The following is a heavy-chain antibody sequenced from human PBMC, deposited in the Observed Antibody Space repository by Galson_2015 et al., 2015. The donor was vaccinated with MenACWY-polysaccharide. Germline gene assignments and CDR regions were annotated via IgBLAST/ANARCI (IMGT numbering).Heavy chain of an antibody. J-gene: IGHJ4*02. CDR1: GFTFSNYW. V-gene: IGHV3-74*01. Sequence: SLRLSCAASGFTFSNYWMHWVRQVPGKGLVWVARIRSDGSSTTYADSVRGRFTISRDNAKSTLYLQMNSLRVEDTAMYYRARGGMVREVITGGILYYWGQGMLVTVSS. D-gene: IGHD3-10*01. CDR2: IRSDGSST. CDR3: ARGGMVREVITGGILYY.